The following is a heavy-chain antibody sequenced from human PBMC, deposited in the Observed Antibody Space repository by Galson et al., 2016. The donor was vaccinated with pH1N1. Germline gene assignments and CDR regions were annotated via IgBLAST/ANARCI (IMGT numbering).Heavy chain of an antibody. J-gene: IGHJ3*01. CDR3: STSITDGRNDPLDF. D-gene: IGHD1-14*01. CDR2: IKSKTEGATR. CDR1: GFSFSNAW. V-gene: IGHV3-15*01. Sequence: SLRLSCAASGFSFSNAWMSWVRQAPGKGPEWVGRIKSKTEGATRDFAAPVRGRFAISRDDSENTLHLQMNSLKTEDTAVYYCSTSITDGRNDPLDFWGQGTMVTVSS.